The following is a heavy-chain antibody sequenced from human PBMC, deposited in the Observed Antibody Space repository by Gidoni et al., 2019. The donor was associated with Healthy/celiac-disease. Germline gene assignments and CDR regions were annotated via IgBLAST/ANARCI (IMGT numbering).Heavy chain of an antibody. CDR1: GFTFSNAW. Sequence: EVQLVESGGGLVKPGGSLRLSCAASGFTFSNAWMSWVRQAPGKGLEWVGRIKSKTDGGTTDYAAPVKGRFTISRDDSKNTLYLQMNSLKTEDTAVYYCTTDLLVRGYDAFDIWGQGTMVTVSS. V-gene: IGHV3-15*01. D-gene: IGHD3-10*01. J-gene: IGHJ3*02. CDR2: IKSKTDGGTT. CDR3: TTDLLVRGYDAFDI.